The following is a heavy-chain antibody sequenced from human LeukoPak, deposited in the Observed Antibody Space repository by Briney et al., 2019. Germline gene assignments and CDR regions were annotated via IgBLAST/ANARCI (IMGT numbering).Heavy chain of an antibody. CDR3: ARDRGKYSSSWALDY. V-gene: IGHV3-30-3*01. J-gene: IGHJ4*02. D-gene: IGHD6-13*01. Sequence: TGGSLRLSCAASGFTFSSYAMYWVRQAPGKGLEWVAVISYDGSNKYYADSVKGRFTISRDNSKNTQYLQMNSLRAEDTAVYYCARDRGKYSSSWALDYWGQGTLVTVSS. CDR2: ISYDGSNK. CDR1: GFTFSSYA.